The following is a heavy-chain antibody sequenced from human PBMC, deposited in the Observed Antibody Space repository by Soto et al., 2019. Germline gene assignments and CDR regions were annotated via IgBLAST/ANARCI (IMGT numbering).Heavy chain of an antibody. CDR3: ARLGTYYYDSSGYYGANWFDP. Sequence: LSLTCTVSGGSISIYYWSWIRQPPGKGLEWIGYIYYSGSTNYNPSLKSRVTISVDTSKNQFSLKLSSVTATDTAVYYCARLGTYYYDSSGYYGANWFDPWGQGTLVTVSS. J-gene: IGHJ5*02. D-gene: IGHD3-22*01. CDR2: IYYSGST. V-gene: IGHV4-59*08. CDR1: GGSISIYY.